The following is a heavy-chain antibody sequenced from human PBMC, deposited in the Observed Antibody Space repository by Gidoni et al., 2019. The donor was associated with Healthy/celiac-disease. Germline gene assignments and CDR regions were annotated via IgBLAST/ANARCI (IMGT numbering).Heavy chain of an antibody. CDR1: GGSLSSYY. Sequence: QVQLPESGPGLVKPSETLSLPCTVPGGSLSSYYWSWIRQPPGKGLELIWYIYYSGRTNYNPSLKSRVTISVDTSKNQFSLKLSSVTAADTAVYYCARTTDSSGSDGIDYWGQGTLVTVSS. J-gene: IGHJ4*02. D-gene: IGHD3-22*01. V-gene: IGHV4-59*08. CDR2: IYYSGRT. CDR3: ARTTDSSGSDGIDY.